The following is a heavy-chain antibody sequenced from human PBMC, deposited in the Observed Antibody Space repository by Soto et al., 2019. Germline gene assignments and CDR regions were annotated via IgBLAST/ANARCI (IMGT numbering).Heavy chain of an antibody. CDR1: GGSISSYY. CDR3: ARAAAGYLIFDY. D-gene: IGHD6-13*01. J-gene: IGHJ4*02. V-gene: IGHV4-59*01. CDR2: IYYSGST. Sequence: SETLSLTCTVSGGSISSYYWSWIRQPPGKGLEWIGYIYYSGSTNYNPSLKSRVTISVDTSKNQFSLKLSSVTAADTAVYYCARAAAGYLIFDYWGQGTLVTVSS.